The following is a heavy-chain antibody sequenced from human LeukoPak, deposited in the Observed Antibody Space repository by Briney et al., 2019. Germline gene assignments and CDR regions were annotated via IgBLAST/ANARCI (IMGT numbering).Heavy chain of an antibody. D-gene: IGHD2/OR15-2a*01. V-gene: IGHV4-59*01. J-gene: IGHJ4*02. CDR1: GGSISSYY. CDR3: ARRASFNSATEYFDY. CDR2: IYYSGST. Sequence: PSETLSLTCTVSGGSISSYYWSWIRQSPGMGLECIGYIYYSGSTNYNPTLKSRVTISVDTSKNQFSLNLSSVTAADTAVYYCARRASFNSATEYFDYWGQGTLVTVSS.